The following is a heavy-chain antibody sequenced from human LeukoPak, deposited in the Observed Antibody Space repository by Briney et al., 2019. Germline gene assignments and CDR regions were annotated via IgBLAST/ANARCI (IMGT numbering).Heavy chain of an antibody. CDR1: GLTFSSYE. V-gene: IGHV3-48*03. D-gene: IGHD1-26*01. CDR2: ISSSGSTI. CDR3: ARDLRGPYSGSYRPFDY. Sequence: PGGSLRLSCAASGLTFSSYEMNWVRQAPGKGLEWVSYISSSGSTIYYADSVKGRFTISRDNAKNSLYLQMNSLRAEDTAVYYCARDLRGPYSGSYRPFDYWGQGTLVTVSS. J-gene: IGHJ4*02.